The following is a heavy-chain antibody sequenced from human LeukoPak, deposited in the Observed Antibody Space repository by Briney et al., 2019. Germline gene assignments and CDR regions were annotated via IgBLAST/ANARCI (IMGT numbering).Heavy chain of an antibody. V-gene: IGHV4-4*07. Sequence: SETLSLTCTVSGGSISSYYCSWIRQPAGKGLEWIGRIYTSGSTNYNPSLKSRVTMSVDTSKNQFSLRLSSVTAADTAVYYCARSDDILTGYRGGFDPWGQGTLVTVSS. CDR2: IYTSGST. CDR3: ARSDDILTGYRGGFDP. D-gene: IGHD3-9*01. CDR1: GGSISSYY. J-gene: IGHJ5*02.